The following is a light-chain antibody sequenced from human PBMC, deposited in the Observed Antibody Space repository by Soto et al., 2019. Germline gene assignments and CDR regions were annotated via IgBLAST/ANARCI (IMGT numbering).Light chain of an antibody. CDR2: DAS. Sequence: DIQMTQSPSSLSASVGDRVTITCRASQGISSFLAWFQQKPGKAPKSLIYDASSLQSGVPSRFSGSGSDTHFTLIISSLQPEDFATYYCQQYHSYPASFGQGTKVEIK. V-gene: IGKV1-16*01. CDR3: QQYHSYPAS. J-gene: IGKJ1*01. CDR1: QGISSF.